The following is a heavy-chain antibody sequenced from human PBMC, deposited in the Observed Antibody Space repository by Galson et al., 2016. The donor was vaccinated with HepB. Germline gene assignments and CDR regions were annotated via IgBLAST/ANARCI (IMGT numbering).Heavy chain of an antibody. CDR3: ARQGTGMAPAAYNMDV. J-gene: IGHJ6*02. CDR1: GGSISRSDYY. D-gene: IGHD5-18*01. Sequence: ETLSLTCTVSGGSISRSDYYWGWIRQPPGKGLEWIGSVYYSGKTYYNPSVRRRVTISVDMSKNQFSLKLISVTAADTAVYYCARQGTGMAPAAYNMDVWGQGTTVTVSS. V-gene: IGHV4-39*01. CDR2: VYYSGKT.